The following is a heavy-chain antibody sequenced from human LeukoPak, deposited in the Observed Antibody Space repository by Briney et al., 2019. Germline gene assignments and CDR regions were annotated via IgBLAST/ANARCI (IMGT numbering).Heavy chain of an antibody. Sequence: GGSLRLSCAASGFTFSSYAMSWVRQAPGKGLEWVSAISGSGGSTYYADSVKGRFTISRDNSKNTLYLQMSSLRAEDTAVYYCAKVGLSGYGGYWYFDLWGRGTLVTVSS. CDR3: AKVGLSGYGGYWYFDL. J-gene: IGHJ2*01. V-gene: IGHV3-23*01. CDR1: GFTFSSYA. CDR2: ISGSGGST. D-gene: IGHD5-12*01.